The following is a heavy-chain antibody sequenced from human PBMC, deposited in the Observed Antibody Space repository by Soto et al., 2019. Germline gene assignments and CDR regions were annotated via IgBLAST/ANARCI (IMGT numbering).Heavy chain of an antibody. D-gene: IGHD2-15*01. CDR1: GYTFTSYG. V-gene: IGHV1-18*01. CDR3: ASCSGGSGYLNAFDI. Sequence: ASVKVSCKASGYTFTSYGISWVRQAPGQGLEWMGWISAYNGNTNYAPKLQGRVTMTTDTSTSTAYMELRSLRSDDTAVYYCASCSGGSGYLNAFDIWGQGTMVTVSS. CDR2: ISAYNGNT. J-gene: IGHJ3*02.